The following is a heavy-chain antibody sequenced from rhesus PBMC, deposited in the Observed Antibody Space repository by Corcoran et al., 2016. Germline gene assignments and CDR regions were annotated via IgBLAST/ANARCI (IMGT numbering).Heavy chain of an antibody. CDR1: GCSISGYY. D-gene: IGHD1-44*02. V-gene: IGHV4-81*01. Sequence: QVQLQESGPGLWKPSETLSLTCTVSGCSISGYYWSWIRQPPGKVMEWIGNVDGNSAGTNHNPSLKSRVTMSKDTSKNHCSLKLSSVTAADTAVYYCARLGGGSYLGRDYFDYWGQGVLVTVSS. CDR3: ARLGGGSYLGRDYFDY. CDR2: VDGNSAGT. J-gene: IGHJ4*01.